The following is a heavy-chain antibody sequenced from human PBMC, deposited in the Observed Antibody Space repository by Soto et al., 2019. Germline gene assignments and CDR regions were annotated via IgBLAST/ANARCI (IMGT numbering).Heavy chain of an antibody. D-gene: IGHD3-3*01. CDR3: ARDNILGILYGGMDV. CDR1: GGSISSGDYY. CDR2: IYYSGST. Sequence: QVQLQESGPGLVKPSQTLSLTCTVSGGSISSGDYYWSWIRQPPGKGLEWIGYIYYSGSTYHNPSLKSRVTISVDTSKNQFSLKLSSVTAADTAVYYCARDNILGILYGGMDVWGQGTTVTVSS. J-gene: IGHJ6*02. V-gene: IGHV4-30-4*01.